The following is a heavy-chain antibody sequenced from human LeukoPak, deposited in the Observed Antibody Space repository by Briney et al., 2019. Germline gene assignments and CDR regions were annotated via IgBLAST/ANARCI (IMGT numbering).Heavy chain of an antibody. Sequence: PSETLSLTCAVYGGSFSGYYWSWIRQPPGKGLEWIGEINYSGSTNYNPSLKSRVTISVDTSKNQFSLRLSSVTAADTAVYYCARDLPGQYGFDIWGQGTMVTVSS. CDR1: GGSFSGYY. CDR2: INYSGST. CDR3: ARDLPGQYGFDI. V-gene: IGHV4-34*01. D-gene: IGHD1-14*01. J-gene: IGHJ3*02.